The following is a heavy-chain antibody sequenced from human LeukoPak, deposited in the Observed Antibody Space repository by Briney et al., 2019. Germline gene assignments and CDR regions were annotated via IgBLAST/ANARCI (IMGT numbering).Heavy chain of an antibody. D-gene: IGHD6-13*01. Sequence: KSSETLSLTCTVSGGSISSSTYYWGWIRQPPGKGLEWIGSIYYSGGTYYNPSLKSRVTISVDTSKNQFSLKLSSVTAADTAVYYCARDRSRIYDFEYWGQGTLVTVSS. CDR1: GGSISSSTYY. V-gene: IGHV4-39*07. CDR3: ARDRSRIYDFEY. CDR2: IYYSGGT. J-gene: IGHJ4*02.